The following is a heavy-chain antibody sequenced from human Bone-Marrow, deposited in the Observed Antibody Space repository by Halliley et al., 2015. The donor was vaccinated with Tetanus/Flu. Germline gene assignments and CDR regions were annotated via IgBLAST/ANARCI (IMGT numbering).Heavy chain of an antibody. Sequence: GYIYHTGTPYYNPSLKSRITMSVDTSKNQFSLKMTSVTGADTAVYYCARGYCGSSTCMDWFEPWGQGTLVTVSS. V-gene: IGHV4-30-2*05. CDR2: IYHTGTP. J-gene: IGHJ5*02. CDR3: ARGYCGSSTCMDWFEP. D-gene: IGHD2-2*01.